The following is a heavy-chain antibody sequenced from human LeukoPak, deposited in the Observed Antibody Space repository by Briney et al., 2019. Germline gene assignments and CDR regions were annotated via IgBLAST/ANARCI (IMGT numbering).Heavy chain of an antibody. Sequence: SETLSLTCTVSGGSIRSYYWSWIRQPAGKGPEWIGRIYTSGNTNYNASLKSRVSMSVDTSKNQFSLKLSSVTAADTAVFYCARENSGSYREFDYWGQGTLVTVSS. D-gene: IGHD1-26*01. J-gene: IGHJ4*02. CDR1: GGSIRSYY. CDR3: ARENSGSYREFDY. CDR2: IYTSGNT. V-gene: IGHV4-4*07.